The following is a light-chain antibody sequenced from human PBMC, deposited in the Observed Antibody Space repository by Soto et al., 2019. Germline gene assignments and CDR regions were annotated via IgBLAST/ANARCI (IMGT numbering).Light chain of an antibody. J-gene: IGKJ1*01. CDR1: QSVSSNY. V-gene: IGKV3-20*01. CDR2: DAS. Sequence: EIVLTQSPGTLSLSPGESATLSCRASQSVSSNYLAWYQQKPGQAPRLLIYDASNRATGIPARFSGSGSGTDFTLTISGLEPEDFAVYYCQQYGSSLTWTFGQGTKVDIK. CDR3: QQYGSSLTWT.